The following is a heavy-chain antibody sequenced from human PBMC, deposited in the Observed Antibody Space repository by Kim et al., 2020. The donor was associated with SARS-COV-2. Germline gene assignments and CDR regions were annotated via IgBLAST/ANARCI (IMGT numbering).Heavy chain of an antibody. Sequence: GESLKISCKGSGYSFTSYWISWVRQMPGKGLEWMGRIDPSDSYTNYSPSFQGHVTISADKSISTAYLQWSSLKASDTAMYYCARRGYYDSSGYYGFDYWGQGTLVTVSS. D-gene: IGHD3-22*01. CDR1: GYSFTSYW. CDR2: IDPSDSYT. V-gene: IGHV5-10-1*01. CDR3: ARRGYYDSSGYYGFDY. J-gene: IGHJ4*02.